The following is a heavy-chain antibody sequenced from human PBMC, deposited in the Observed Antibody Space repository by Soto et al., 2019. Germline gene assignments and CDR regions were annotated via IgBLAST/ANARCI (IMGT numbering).Heavy chain of an antibody. Sequence: EVQLLESGGGLVQPGGSLRLSCAASGFTFSSYAMSWVRQAPGKGLEWVSAISGSGGSTYYADSVKGRFTISRDNSKNTLYLQMNSLRAEDTAVYYCAKRTGGSWKNYYYGMDVWGQGTTVTVSS. CDR1: GFTFSSYA. CDR2: ISGSGGST. V-gene: IGHV3-23*01. J-gene: IGHJ6*02. CDR3: AKRTGGSWKNYYYGMDV. D-gene: IGHD2-15*01.